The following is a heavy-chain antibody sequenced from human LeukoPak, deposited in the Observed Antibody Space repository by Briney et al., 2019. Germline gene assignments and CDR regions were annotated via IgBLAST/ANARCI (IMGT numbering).Heavy chain of an antibody. CDR1: DYSISGGYY. D-gene: IGHD6-13*01. V-gene: IGHV4-38-2*02. CDR3: AREGSSWYDY. J-gene: IGHJ4*02. Sequence: PSETLSLTCTVSDYSISGGYYWGWIRQPPGKGLEWIGSIYHSGNTYYKPSLKSRVTISVDTSKNQFSLKLSSVTAADTAVYYCAREGSSWYDYWGQGTLVTVSS. CDR2: IYHSGNT.